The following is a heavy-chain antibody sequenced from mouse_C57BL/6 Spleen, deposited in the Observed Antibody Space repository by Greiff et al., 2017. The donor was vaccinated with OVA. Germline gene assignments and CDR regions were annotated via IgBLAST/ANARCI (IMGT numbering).Heavy chain of an antibody. CDR2: INPNNGGT. CDR3: ARVGDGYFLFDY. J-gene: IGHJ2*01. V-gene: IGHV1-26*01. D-gene: IGHD2-3*01. CDR1: GYTFTDYY. Sequence: VQLQQSGPELVKPGASVKISCKASGYTFTDYYMNWVKQSHGKSLEWIGDINPNNGGTSYNQKFKGKATLTVDKSSSTAYMELRSLTSEDSAVYYCARVGDGYFLFDYWGQGTTLTVSS.